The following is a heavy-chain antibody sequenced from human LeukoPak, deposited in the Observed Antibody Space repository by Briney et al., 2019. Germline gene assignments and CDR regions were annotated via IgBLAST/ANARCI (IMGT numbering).Heavy chain of an antibody. J-gene: IGHJ3*01. V-gene: IGHV3-30*18. CDR2: ISYDGSNK. D-gene: IGHD3-22*01. Sequence: GGSLRLSCAASGFTFSSYGVHWVRQAPGKGLEWVAVISYDGSNKYYADSVKGRFTISRDNSKNTLYLQMNSLRAEDTAVYYCAKDEYYYDSSGYYQFLGQGTMVTVSS. CDR3: AKDEYYYDSSGYYQF. CDR1: GFTFSSYG.